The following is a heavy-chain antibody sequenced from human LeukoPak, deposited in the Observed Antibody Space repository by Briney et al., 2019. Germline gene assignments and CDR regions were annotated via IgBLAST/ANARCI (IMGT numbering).Heavy chain of an antibody. D-gene: IGHD3-10*01. J-gene: IGHJ4*02. Sequence: PGTSLRLSCAASGFTFSSYGMNWVRQAPGKGLEWVAVISYDGTNKFYVDSLRGRFTISRDNSKNTLYLQMNSLRAEDTAVYYCAKGGYYGSGTYPDYWGQGTLVTVSS. CDR2: ISYDGTNK. CDR1: GFTFSSYG. V-gene: IGHV3-30*18. CDR3: AKGGYYGSGTYPDY.